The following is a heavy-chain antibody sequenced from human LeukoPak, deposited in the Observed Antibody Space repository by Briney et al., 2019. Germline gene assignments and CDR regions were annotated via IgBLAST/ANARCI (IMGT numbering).Heavy chain of an antibody. D-gene: IGHD6-19*01. Sequence: GASVKVSCKASGYTFIDYYMHWVRQAPGQGLEWMGWINTSSGGTNYAQKFQGRVTMTRDTSINTAYMELSRLRSDDTAVYYCLSRGSSCWYEGGFEYWGQGTLVTVSS. V-gene: IGHV1-2*02. J-gene: IGHJ4*02. CDR1: GYTFIDYY. CDR3: LSRGSSCWYEGGFEY. CDR2: INTSSGGT.